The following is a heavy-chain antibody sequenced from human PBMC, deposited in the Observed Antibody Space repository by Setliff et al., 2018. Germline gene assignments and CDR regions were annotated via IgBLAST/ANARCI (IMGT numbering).Heavy chain of an antibody. CDR3: ARVSGYDTTGYSLLY. D-gene: IGHD3-22*01. CDR1: GFSFSNCW. Sequence: GGSLRLSCAASGFSFSNCWVSWVRQAPGKGLEWVGRTRNKANSYTTEYAASVKGRFTVSRDNSNNTVYLHLSSPRPEDTAVYYCARVSGYDTTGYSLLYWGQGTLVTVSS. CDR2: TRNKANSYTT. J-gene: IGHJ4*02. V-gene: IGHV3-72*01.